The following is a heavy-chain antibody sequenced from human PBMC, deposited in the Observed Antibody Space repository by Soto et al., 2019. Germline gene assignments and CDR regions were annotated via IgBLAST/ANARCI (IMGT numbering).Heavy chain of an antibody. CDR3: ARENYSSSWYGDNWFDP. J-gene: IGHJ5*02. Sequence: QVQLQESGPGLVKPSQTLSLTCTVSGVSISSGGYYWSWIRQHPGKGLEWIGYIYYSGSTYYNPYLMSRVTISVDTSKHQFSRELSSVTAADTAVYYCARENYSSSWYGDNWFDPWGQGTLVTVSS. V-gene: IGHV4-31*03. D-gene: IGHD6-13*01. CDR2: IYYSGST. CDR1: GVSISSGGYY.